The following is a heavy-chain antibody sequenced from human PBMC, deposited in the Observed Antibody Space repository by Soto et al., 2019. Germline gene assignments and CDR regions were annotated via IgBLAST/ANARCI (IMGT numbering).Heavy chain of an antibody. V-gene: IGHV3-7*01. Sequence: GGSLRLSCAASGFTFSNYWMNWVRQAPGKGLEWVANINEDGSEKYYVDSAKGRFTISRDNAKNSLFLQLSSLRAEDTAVYYCARDLFDYWGQGTLVTVSS. CDR3: ARDLFDY. CDR2: INEDGSEK. CDR1: GFTFSNYW. J-gene: IGHJ4*02.